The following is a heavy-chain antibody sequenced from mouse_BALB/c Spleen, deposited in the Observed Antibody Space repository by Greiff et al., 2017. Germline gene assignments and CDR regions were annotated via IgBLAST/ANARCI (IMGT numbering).Heavy chain of an antibody. V-gene: IGHV1-15*01. D-gene: IGHD2-1*01. CDR1: GYTFTDYE. Sequence: VQLQQSGAELVRPGASVTLSCKASGYTFTDYEMHWVKQTPVHGLEWIGAIDPETGGTAYNQKFKGKATLTADKSSSTAYMELRSLTSEDSAVYYCTRWGGNYGVAYWGQGTLVTVSA. CDR3: TRWGGNYGVAY. J-gene: IGHJ3*01. CDR2: IDPETGGT.